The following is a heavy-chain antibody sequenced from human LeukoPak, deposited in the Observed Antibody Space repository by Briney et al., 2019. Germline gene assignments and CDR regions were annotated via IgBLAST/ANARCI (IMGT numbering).Heavy chain of an antibody. V-gene: IGHV4-59*12. CDR2: IYYSGST. J-gene: IGHJ4*02. D-gene: IGHD6-13*01. CDR1: GGSISIYY. Sequence: PSETLSLTCTVSGGSISIYYWSWIRQPPGKGLDWSGYIYYSGSTNYNPSLKSRVTISVDTSKNQFSLKLSSVTAADTAVYYCARGTAADYWGQGTLVTVSS. CDR3: ARGTAADY.